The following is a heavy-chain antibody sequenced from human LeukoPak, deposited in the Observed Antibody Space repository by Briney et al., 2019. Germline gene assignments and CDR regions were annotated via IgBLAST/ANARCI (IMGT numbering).Heavy chain of an antibody. J-gene: IGHJ4*02. CDR2: INGDGSST. V-gene: IGHV3-74*01. Sequence: GGSLRLSCAASGFTLSSYWMHWVRQAPGKGLVWVSRINGDGSSTSYADSVKGRFSISRDNAKNTLYLQMNSLRAEDTAVYYCVRWGDYYQSLFDSWGQGTLVTVSS. CDR1: GFTLSSYW. CDR3: VRWGDYYQSLFDS. D-gene: IGHD3-3*01.